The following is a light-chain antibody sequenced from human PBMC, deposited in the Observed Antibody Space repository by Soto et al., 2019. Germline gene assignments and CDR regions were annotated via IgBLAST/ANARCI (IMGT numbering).Light chain of an antibody. V-gene: IGKV1-39*01. J-gene: IGKJ5*01. CDR1: QSISSY. CDR3: QQSYRTPPIT. CDR2: AAS. Sequence: DIQMTQSPSSLSASVGDRVTITCRASQSISSYLNWYQQKPGKAPKLLIYAASSLQSGVPSRFSGSGSGTDFTLTISSLQPEDFATYYCQQSYRTPPITFGQATRLEIK.